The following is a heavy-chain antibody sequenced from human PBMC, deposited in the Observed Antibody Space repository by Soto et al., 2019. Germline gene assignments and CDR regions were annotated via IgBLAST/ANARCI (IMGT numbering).Heavy chain of an antibody. J-gene: IGHJ4*01. D-gene: IGHD1-26*01. CDR1: GDSVSSNSAG. Sequence: PSPTLSLPCVITGDSVSSNSAGWSWVRQSPSRGLEWLGRTYYRSKWYYEYAVSVRGRITINPDTSKNQDSLQLNSVTPEDTAVYFCARGEQYSGRIFDYWGQGTLVTVSS. CDR3: ARGEQYSGRIFDY. V-gene: IGHV6-1*01. CDR2: TYYRSKWYY.